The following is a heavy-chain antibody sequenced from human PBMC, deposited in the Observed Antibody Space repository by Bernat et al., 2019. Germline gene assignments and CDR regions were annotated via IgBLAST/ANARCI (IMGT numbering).Heavy chain of an antibody. CDR3: ARSSSDWYFDV. J-gene: IGHJ6*04. V-gene: IGHV1-69-2*01. CDR2: INPNNGGT. D-gene: IGHD6-13*01. Sequence: EVQLQQSGPDLVKPGASVKLSCKASGYTFTDYNIHWVKQSHGKSLEWIGYINPNNGGTSYNQKFKGKATLTVNKSSSTAYMELRSLTSGDSAVYYCARSSSDWYFDVWGTGTTVTVSS. CDR1: GYTFTDYN.